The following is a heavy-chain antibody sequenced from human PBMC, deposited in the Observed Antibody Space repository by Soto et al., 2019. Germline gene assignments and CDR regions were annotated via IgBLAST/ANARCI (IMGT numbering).Heavy chain of an antibody. CDR1: IGSISSYY. D-gene: IGHD3-9*01. CDR3: ARLKPSDWDYYYGMDV. CDR2: IYYSGST. Sequence: PSETLSLTCAVSIGSISSYYWSWIRQPPGKGLEWIGYIYYSGSTNYNPSLKNRVTILVDMSKNQFSLKLRSVTAADTAVYYCARLKPSDWDYYYGMDVWGQGTTVTVS. V-gene: IGHV4-59*01. J-gene: IGHJ6*02.